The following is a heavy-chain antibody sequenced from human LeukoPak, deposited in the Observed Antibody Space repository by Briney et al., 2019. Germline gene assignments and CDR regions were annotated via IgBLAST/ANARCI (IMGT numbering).Heavy chain of an antibody. CDR2: VSSSSTSI. J-gene: IGHJ6*02. Sequence: PGGSLRLSCAASGFTFNTYSMNWGRQAPGKGLEWVSYVSSSSTSIYYADSVKGRFTISRDNAVNSLFLQMNALTAEDTAVYYCAREGHSSPRGYFGVDVWGQGTTVTVSS. CDR1: GFTFNTYS. V-gene: IGHV3-21*01. D-gene: IGHD3-3*02. CDR3: AREGHSSPRGYFGVDV.